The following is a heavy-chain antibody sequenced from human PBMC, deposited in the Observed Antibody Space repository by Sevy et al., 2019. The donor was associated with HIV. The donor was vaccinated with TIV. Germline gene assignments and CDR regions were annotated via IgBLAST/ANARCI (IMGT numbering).Heavy chain of an antibody. CDR3: TTVLETSWFDP. CDR2: IKSKNDGGTI. CDR1: GFTFSNAW. J-gene: IGHJ5*02. D-gene: IGHD1-1*01. V-gene: IGHV3-15*07. Sequence: GGSLRLSCAASGFTFSNAWMNWVRQAPGKGLEWVGPIKSKNDGGTIDYAAPVKGGFAIARDHSKNTLYLQMNSLKTGNTAVYYCTTVLETSWFDPWGQGTLVTVSS.